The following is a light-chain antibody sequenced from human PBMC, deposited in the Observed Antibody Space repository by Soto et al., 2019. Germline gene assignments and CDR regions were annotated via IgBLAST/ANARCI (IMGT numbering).Light chain of an antibody. Sequence: QSALTQPRSVSGSPGQSVTISCTGISSDVGGFNYVSWYQQHPGKAPKLMIYDVSKRPSGVPDRFSGSKSGSTASLTISGLQAEDEADYCCCSYAGSYTYVFGTGTKLTVL. CDR2: DVS. CDR3: CSYAGSYTYV. V-gene: IGLV2-11*01. J-gene: IGLJ1*01. CDR1: SSDVGGFNY.